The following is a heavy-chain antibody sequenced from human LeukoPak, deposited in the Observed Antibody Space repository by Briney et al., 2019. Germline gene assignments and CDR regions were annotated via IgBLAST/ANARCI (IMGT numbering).Heavy chain of an antibody. CDR3: ARVKRELRYYFDY. J-gene: IGHJ4*02. Sequence: SETLSLTCTVSGGSISSSSYYWGWIRQPPGKGLEWIGSIYYSGSTYYNPSLKSRVTISVDTSKNQFSLKLSSVTAADTAVYYCARVKRELRYYFDYWGQGTLVTVSS. CDR2: IYYSGST. V-gene: IGHV4-39*07. D-gene: IGHD1-26*01. CDR1: GGSISSSSYY.